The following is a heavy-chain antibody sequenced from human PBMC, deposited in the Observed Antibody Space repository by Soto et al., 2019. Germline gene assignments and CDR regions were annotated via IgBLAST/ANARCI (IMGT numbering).Heavy chain of an antibody. CDR3: ARAMVVTQNWFDP. J-gene: IGHJ5*02. CDR2: IYYSGST. Sequence: SETLSLTCTVAGGTISSGDYYWSWIRQPPGKGLEWIGYIYYSGSTYYNPSLKSRVTISVDTSKNQFSLKLSSVTAADTAVYYCARAMVVTQNWFDPWGQGTLVTVSS. V-gene: IGHV4-30-4*01. CDR1: GGTISSGDYY. D-gene: IGHD2-21*02.